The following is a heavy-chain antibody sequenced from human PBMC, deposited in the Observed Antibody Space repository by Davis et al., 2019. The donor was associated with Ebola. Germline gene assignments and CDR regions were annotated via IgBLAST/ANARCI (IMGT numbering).Heavy chain of an antibody. V-gene: IGHV3-53*04. Sequence: GESLKISCAASGFTITSNYMSWVRQAPGKGLEWVSVIYSGGSTYYADSVKGRFTISRHNSKNTLYLQMNSLRAEDTAVYYCAKDSAPMVRGVMGYWGQGTLVTVSS. J-gene: IGHJ4*02. D-gene: IGHD3-10*01. CDR3: AKDSAPMVRGVMGY. CDR2: IYSGGST. CDR1: GFTITSNY.